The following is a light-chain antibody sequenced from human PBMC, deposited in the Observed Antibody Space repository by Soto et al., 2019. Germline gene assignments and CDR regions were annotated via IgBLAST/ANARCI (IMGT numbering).Light chain of an antibody. V-gene: IGLV1-51*01. CDR1: SSTIGSNY. CDR3: GTWDSSLSAYV. CDR2: DTN. Sequence: QSVLTQPPSVSAAPGQKVTISCSGSSSTIGSNYVSWYHQLPETAPKLLIYDTNKRPSGIPDRFSGSKSGTSATLGITGLQTGDEADYYCGTWDSSLSAYVFGTGTQLTVL. J-gene: IGLJ1*01.